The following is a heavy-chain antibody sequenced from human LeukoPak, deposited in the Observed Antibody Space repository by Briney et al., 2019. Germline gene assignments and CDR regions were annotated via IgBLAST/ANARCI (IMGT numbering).Heavy chain of an antibody. J-gene: IGHJ5*02. D-gene: IGHD3-10*01. Sequence: SETLSLTRTVSGGSISSHYWSWIRQPPGKGLEWIGYIYYSGSTNYNPSLKSRVTISVDTSKNQFSLKLSSVTAADTAVYYCARDYGSEYIWFDPWGQGTLVTVSS. CDR3: ARDYGSEYIWFDP. V-gene: IGHV4-59*11. CDR2: IYYSGST. CDR1: GGSISSHY.